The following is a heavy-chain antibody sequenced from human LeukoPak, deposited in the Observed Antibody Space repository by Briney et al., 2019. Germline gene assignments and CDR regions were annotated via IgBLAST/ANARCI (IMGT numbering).Heavy chain of an antibody. CDR2: IYYSGST. V-gene: IGHV4-31*03. CDR3: ARDLNLQGGWFDP. Sequence: SQTLSPTCTVSGGSISSGGYYWSWIRQHPGKGLEWIGYIYYSGSTYYNPSLKSRVTISVDTSKNQFSLKLSSVTAADTAVYYCARDLNLQGGWFDPWGQGTLVTVSS. D-gene: IGHD2-15*01. J-gene: IGHJ5*02. CDR1: GGSISSGGYY.